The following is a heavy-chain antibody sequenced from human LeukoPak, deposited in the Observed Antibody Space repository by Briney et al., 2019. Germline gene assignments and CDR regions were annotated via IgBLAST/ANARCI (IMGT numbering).Heavy chain of an antibody. CDR2: IYHSGNT. Sequence: PSETLSLTCTVAGYSISSGFYWGWIRQPPGKGLEWIGSIYHSGNTYYNPSLKSRVDMSVDTSKNQFSLELNSVTAADTAVYYCARDLTFAGPVVVRVGYWGQGTLVTVSS. CDR3: ARDLTFAGPVVVRVGY. J-gene: IGHJ4*02. D-gene: IGHD3-16*02. CDR1: GYSISSGFY. V-gene: IGHV4-38-2*02.